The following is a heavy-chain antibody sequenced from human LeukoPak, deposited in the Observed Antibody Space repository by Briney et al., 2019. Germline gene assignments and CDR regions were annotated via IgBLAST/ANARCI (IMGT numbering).Heavy chain of an antibody. V-gene: IGHV3-30*02. CDR1: GFTFRSYG. J-gene: IGHJ4*02. D-gene: IGHD4-17*01. CDR3: AKWSGDYPSYYLDY. CDR2: IRCDGSSK. Sequence: GGALRLSCAASGFTFRSYGLHWVRQAPAKGLEWVALIRCDGSSKNYADSVKGRFTISRDASKNTVYLQMNSLRAEDTAVYSCAKWSGDYPSYYLDYWGQGTLVTVSS.